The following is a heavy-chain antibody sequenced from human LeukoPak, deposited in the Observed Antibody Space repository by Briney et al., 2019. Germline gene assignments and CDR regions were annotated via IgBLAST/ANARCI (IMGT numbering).Heavy chain of an antibody. CDR3: ASLYCGGDCYKDY. CDR1: GFTFSSYS. Sequence: GGSLRLSCAASGFTFSSYSMNWVRQAPGKGLEWVSYISSSGSTIYYADSVKGRFTISRDNAKNSLYLQMNSLRAEDTAVYYCASLYCGGDCYKDYWGQGTLVTVSS. CDR2: ISSSGSTI. D-gene: IGHD2-21*02. V-gene: IGHV3-48*04. J-gene: IGHJ4*02.